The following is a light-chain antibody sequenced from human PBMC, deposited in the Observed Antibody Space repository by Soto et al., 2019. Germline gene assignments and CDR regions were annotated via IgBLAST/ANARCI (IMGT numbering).Light chain of an antibody. CDR1: QSLLHSNGYNW. Sequence: DIVMTQSPLSLPVTPGEPASISCRSSQSLLHSNGYNWLVWYVQKPGQSPQLLIHLGSNRASGVPDRFSGSGSGTDFTLKISRVEAEDVGVYFCIQAQQTPLTFGGG. J-gene: IGKJ4*01. CDR3: IQAQQTPLT. CDR2: LGS. V-gene: IGKV2-28*01.